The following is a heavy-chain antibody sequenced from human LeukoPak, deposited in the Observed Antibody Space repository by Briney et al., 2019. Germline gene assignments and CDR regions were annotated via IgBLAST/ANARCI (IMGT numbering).Heavy chain of an antibody. D-gene: IGHD3-9*01. J-gene: IGHJ4*02. CDR1: GYTFTSYD. Sequence: ASVKVSCKASGYTFTSYDINWVRQATGQGLEWMGWMNPNSGNTGYAQKFQGRVTITRNPSISTAYMELSSLRSEDTAVYYCARSNYDILTGYPAWGQGTLVTVYS. CDR2: MNPNSGNT. CDR3: ARSNYDILTGYPA. V-gene: IGHV1-8*03.